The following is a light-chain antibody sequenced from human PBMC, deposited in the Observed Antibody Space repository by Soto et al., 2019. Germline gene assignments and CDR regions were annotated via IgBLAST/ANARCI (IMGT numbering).Light chain of an antibody. J-gene: IGLJ1*01. V-gene: IGLV2-11*01. Sequence: QSVLTQPRSVSESPGQSVTISCTGTSNDVGGYNFVSWYQQHPGKAPKLIIYDVSKRPSGVPDRFSGSKSDYTASLTISGLQAEDEADYYCCSYAGSYSYVFGTGTKVTVL. CDR1: SNDVGGYNF. CDR3: CSYAGSYSYV. CDR2: DVS.